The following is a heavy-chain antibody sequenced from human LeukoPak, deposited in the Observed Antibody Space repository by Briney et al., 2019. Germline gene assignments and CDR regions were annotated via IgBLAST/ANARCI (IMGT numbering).Heavy chain of an antibody. J-gene: IGHJ4*02. V-gene: IGHV3-33*08. CDR2: IWYDGSNK. Sequence: PGGSLRLSCAASGFTFSSYAMSWVRQAPGKGLEWVAVIWYDGSNKYYADSVKGRFTISRDNSKNTLYLQMNSLRAEDTAVYYCARGERYYDFWSGYYNPTSDFDYWGQGTLVTVSS. CDR3: ARGERYYDFWSGYYNPTSDFDY. D-gene: IGHD3-3*01. CDR1: GFTFSSYA.